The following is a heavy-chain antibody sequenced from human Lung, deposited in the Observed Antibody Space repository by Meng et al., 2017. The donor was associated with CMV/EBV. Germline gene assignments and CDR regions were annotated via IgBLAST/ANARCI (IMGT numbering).Heavy chain of an antibody. Sequence: QVQLCQSVVRWKKPGASVKSSCNASGYLFTNYGITWVRQAPGQGLEWIGWINAYNGDTNYAQTLQGRVTMTTDTSTSTAYMELRSLRSDDTAVYYCARVEVGITSGDYWGQGTLVTVSS. D-gene: IGHD1-26*01. J-gene: IGHJ4*02. CDR1: GYLFTNYG. V-gene: IGHV1-18*01. CDR2: INAYNGDT. CDR3: ARVEVGITSGDY.